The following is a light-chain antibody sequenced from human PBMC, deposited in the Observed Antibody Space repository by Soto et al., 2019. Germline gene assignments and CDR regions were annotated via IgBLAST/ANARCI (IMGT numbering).Light chain of an antibody. CDR1: RSVGTS. V-gene: IGKV3-15*01. J-gene: IGKJ5*01. CDR2: GAS. Sequence: EIVLTQSPATLSVSPGERATLSCRASRSVGTSLGSYQQKPGQAPRLLLFGASTRATGIPARFSGSGSGTELTLTISSLQSEDSAIYYCHRYVNWFPFTFGQGTPLEIK. CDR3: HRYVNWFPFT.